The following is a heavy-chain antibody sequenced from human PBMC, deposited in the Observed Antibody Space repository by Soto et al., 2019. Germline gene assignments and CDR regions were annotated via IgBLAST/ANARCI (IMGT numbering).Heavy chain of an antibody. V-gene: IGHV3-33*01. CDR3: ARWGIAAGDY. D-gene: IGHD6-13*01. CDR2: IWYDGSNK. Sequence: QVQLVESGGGVVQPGRSLRLSCAASGFTFSSYGMHWVRQAPGKGLEWVAVIWYDGSNKYYADSVQGRFTISRDNSKNTLYLQMNSLRAEETAVYYCARWGIAAGDYWGQGTLVTVSS. CDR1: GFTFSSYG. J-gene: IGHJ4*02.